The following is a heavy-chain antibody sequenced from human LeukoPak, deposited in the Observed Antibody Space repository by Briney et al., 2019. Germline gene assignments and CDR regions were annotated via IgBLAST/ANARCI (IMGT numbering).Heavy chain of an antibody. J-gene: IGHJ4*02. D-gene: IGHD3-22*01. V-gene: IGHV1-8*01. CDR1: GYTFTSYD. CDR2: MNPNSGIT. Sequence: GASVKVSCKASGYTFTSYDINWVRQATGQGLEWMGWMNPNSGITGYARKFQGRVTMTRNTSISTAYMELSSLRPEDTAVYYCARAVRKTGGVVITCYFDYWGQGTLVTVSS. CDR3: ARAVRKTGGVVITCYFDY.